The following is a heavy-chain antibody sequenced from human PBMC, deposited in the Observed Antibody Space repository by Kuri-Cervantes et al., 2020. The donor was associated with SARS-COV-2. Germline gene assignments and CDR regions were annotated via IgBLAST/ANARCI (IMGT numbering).Heavy chain of an antibody. J-gene: IGHJ5*02. V-gene: IGHV3-30*02. CDR3: AKGGSGSYYAFDP. Sequence: GESLKISCAASGFTFSSYGMHWVRQAPGKGLEWVAFIRYDGSNKYYADSVKGRFTISRDNSKNTLYLQMNSLRAEDTAVYYCAKGGSGSYYAFDPWGQGTLVTVSS. CDR1: GFTFSSYG. CDR2: IRYDGSNK. D-gene: IGHD3-10*01.